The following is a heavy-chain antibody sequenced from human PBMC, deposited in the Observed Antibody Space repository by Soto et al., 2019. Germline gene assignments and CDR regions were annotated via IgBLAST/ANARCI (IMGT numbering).Heavy chain of an antibody. D-gene: IGHD3-22*01. CDR3: ARDRWNYYVSSGYYGGDYYYGMDV. J-gene: IGHJ6*02. Sequence: ASVKVSCKASGYTFTSYGISWVRQAPGQGLEWMGWISAYNGNTNYAQKLQGRVTMTTDTSTSTAYMELRSLRSDDTAVYYCARDRWNYYVSSGYYGGDYYYGMDVWGQGTTVTVSS. V-gene: IGHV1-18*01. CDR2: ISAYNGNT. CDR1: GYTFTSYG.